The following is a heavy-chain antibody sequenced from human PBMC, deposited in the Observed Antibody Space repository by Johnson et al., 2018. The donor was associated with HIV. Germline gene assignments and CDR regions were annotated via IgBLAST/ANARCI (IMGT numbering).Heavy chain of an antibody. V-gene: IGHV3-74*02. CDR3: ARGVVPDPFDI. CDR1: GFTFSSYS. J-gene: IGHJ3*02. CDR2: INSDGSST. Sequence: VQLVESGGGVVQPGRSLRLSCAASGFTFSSYSMHWVRQAPGKGLVWVSRINSDGSSTSYADSVKGRFTISRDNAKNTLYLQMKSLRAEDTALYYCARGVVPDPFDIWGQGTMVTVSS. D-gene: IGHD2-15*01.